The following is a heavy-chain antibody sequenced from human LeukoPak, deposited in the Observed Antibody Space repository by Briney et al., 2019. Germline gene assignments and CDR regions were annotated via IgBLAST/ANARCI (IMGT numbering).Heavy chain of an antibody. V-gene: IGHV1-2*02. D-gene: IGHD1-7*01. CDR1: GYTFTGYY. CDR3: ARDVTGTIGY. CDR2: INPNSGGT. Sequence: ASVNVSCKASGYTFTGYYMHGVRQAPGQGLEWMGWINPNSGGTNYAQKFQGRVTMTRDTSISTAYMELSRLRSDDTAVYYCARDVTGTIGYWGQRTLLTVSS. J-gene: IGHJ4*02.